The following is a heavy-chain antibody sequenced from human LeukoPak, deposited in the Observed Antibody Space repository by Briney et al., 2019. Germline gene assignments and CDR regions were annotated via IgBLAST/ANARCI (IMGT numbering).Heavy chain of an antibody. J-gene: IGHJ4*02. V-gene: IGHV3-30-3*01. CDR3: AREGLRGGLHNYFDY. Sequence: PGGSLRLSCAASGFTFSSYAMHWVRQAPGKGLEWVAVISYDGSNKYYADSVKGRFTISRDNSKNTLYLQMNSLRAEDTAVYYCAREGLRGGLHNYFDYWGQGTLVTVSS. CDR2: ISYDGSNK. CDR1: GFTFSSYA.